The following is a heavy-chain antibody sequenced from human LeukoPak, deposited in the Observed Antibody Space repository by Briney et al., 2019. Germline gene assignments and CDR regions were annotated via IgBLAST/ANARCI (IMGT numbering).Heavy chain of an antibody. V-gene: IGHV4-59*01. D-gene: IGHD2-2*01. J-gene: IGHJ3*02. CDR1: RDSISTYY. CDR3: AREDAQEGTNAFDI. Sequence: SETLSLTCTVSRDSISTYYWSWIRQPPGKGLEWIGYIYYSGSTYYNPSLKSRATISVDTSKNQFSLKLSSVTAADTAVYYCAREDAQEGTNAFDIWGQGTMVTVSS. CDR2: IYYSGST.